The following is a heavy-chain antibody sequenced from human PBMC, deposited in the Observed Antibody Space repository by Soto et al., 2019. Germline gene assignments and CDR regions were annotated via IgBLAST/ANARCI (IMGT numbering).Heavy chain of an antibody. D-gene: IGHD3-3*01. CDR2: IIPIFGTA. CDR3: ARDVATITIFGGVYYYYGMDV. Sequence: SVKVSCKASGGTFSRYAISWVRQAPGQGLEWMGGIIPIFGTANYAQKFQGRVTITADKSTSTAYMELSSLRSEDTAVYYCARDVATITIFGGVYYYYGMDVWGQGTTVTVSS. V-gene: IGHV1-69*06. J-gene: IGHJ6*02. CDR1: GGTFSRYA.